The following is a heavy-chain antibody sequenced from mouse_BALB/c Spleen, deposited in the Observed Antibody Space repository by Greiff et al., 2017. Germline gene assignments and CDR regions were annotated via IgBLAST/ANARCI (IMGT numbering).Heavy chain of an antibody. CDR1: GYSFTSYF. V-gene: IGHV1-20*02. CDR3: ARGGLRQKEDAMDY. D-gene: IGHD2-4*01. Sequence: VQLQQSGPELVKPGASVKISCKASGYSFTSYFMNWVMQSHGKSLEWIGRINPYNGDTFYNQKFKGKATLTVDKSSSTAHMELRSLASEDSAVYYCARGGLRQKEDAMDYWGQGTSVTVSS. J-gene: IGHJ4*01. CDR2: INPYNGDT.